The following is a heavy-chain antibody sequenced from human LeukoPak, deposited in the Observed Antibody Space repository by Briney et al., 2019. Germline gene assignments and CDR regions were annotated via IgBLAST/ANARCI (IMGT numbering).Heavy chain of an antibody. CDR2: IYYSGST. CDR1: GGSISSYC. V-gene: IGHV4-59*01. CDR3: ARGSGSYYKSWFDP. J-gene: IGHJ5*02. Sequence: KPSETLSLTCTVSGGSISSYCWSWIRQPPGKGLEWIGYIYYSGSTNYNPSLKSRVTISVDTSKNQFSLKLSSVTAADTAVYYCARGSGSYYKSWFDPWGQGTLVTVSS. D-gene: IGHD3-10*01.